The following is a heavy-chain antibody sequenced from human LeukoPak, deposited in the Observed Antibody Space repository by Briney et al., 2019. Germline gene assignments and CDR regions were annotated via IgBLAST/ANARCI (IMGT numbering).Heavy chain of an antibody. Sequence: GGSLRLSCAASGFTVSGNYMSWVRQAPGKGLEWVSVIYSGGSTYYADSVKGRFTISRHNSKNTLYLQMNSLRAEDTAVYYCARRVIMSAAGVPDTWLDPWGQGILVTVSS. V-gene: IGHV3-53*04. CDR1: GFTVSGNY. CDR2: IYSGGST. D-gene: IGHD2-8*01. CDR3: ARRVIMSAAGVPDTWLDP. J-gene: IGHJ5*02.